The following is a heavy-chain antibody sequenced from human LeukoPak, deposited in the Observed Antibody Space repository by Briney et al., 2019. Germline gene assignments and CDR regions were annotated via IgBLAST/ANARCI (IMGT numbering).Heavy chain of an antibody. Sequence: ASVKVSCKASGHSFVGYYLHWVRQAPGQGLEWMAWIDPYTGNTHYAQKFHSRITVPRDTSVSTTYIELSWLTSDDTARYYCAREYSASEHWGQGTLVTVSS. CDR3: AREYSASEH. J-gene: IGHJ4*02. CDR2: IDPYTGNT. V-gene: IGHV1-2*02. D-gene: IGHD5-12*01. CDR1: GHSFVGYY.